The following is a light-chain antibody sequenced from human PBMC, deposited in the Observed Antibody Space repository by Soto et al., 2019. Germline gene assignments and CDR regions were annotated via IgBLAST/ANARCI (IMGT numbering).Light chain of an antibody. V-gene: IGKV1-9*01. CDR3: QPLNSYRLP. Sequence: DIQLTQSPSFLSASVGDRVTITCRASQGISSYLAWYQQKPGKAPNLLIYAASSLQSGVPSRFSGSGSGTESTLTNSGLQPEDFAYYDFQPLNSYRLPFGGGTKEKIK. CDR2: AAS. J-gene: IGKJ4*01. CDR1: QGISSY.